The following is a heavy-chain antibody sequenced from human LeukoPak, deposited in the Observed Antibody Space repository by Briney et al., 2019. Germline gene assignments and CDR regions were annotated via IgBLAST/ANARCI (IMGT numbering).Heavy chain of an antibody. D-gene: IGHD6-13*01. CDR2: ISSSGDSI. J-gene: IGHJ4*02. Sequence: PGGSLRLSCEASGFTFSSKEMNWVRQAPGKGLEWVSYISSSGDSIYYADSVKGRFTISRDNAKNSLYLQMNSLRAEDTAVYYYASLGYLDYWGQGTLVTVSS. V-gene: IGHV3-48*03. CDR3: ASLGYLDY. CDR1: GFTFSSKE.